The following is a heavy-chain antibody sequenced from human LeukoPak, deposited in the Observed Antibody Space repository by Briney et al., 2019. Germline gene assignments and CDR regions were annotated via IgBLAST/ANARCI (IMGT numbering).Heavy chain of an antibody. CDR2: IGGSGGST. V-gene: IGHV3-23*01. CDR1: GFTFSSYA. Sequence: GGSLRLSCAASGFTFSSYAMSWVRQAPGKGLEWVSAIGGSGGSTYYADSVKGRFTISRDNSKNTLYLQMNSLRAEDTAVYYCARYCSSTSCYRSPDAFDIWGQGTMVTVSS. D-gene: IGHD2-2*01. CDR3: ARYCSSTSCYRSPDAFDI. J-gene: IGHJ3*02.